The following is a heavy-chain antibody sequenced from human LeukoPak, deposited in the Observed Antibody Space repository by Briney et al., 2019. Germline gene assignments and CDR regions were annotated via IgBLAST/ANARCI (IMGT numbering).Heavy chain of an antibody. V-gene: IGHV3-23*01. J-gene: IGHJ4*02. Sequence: GGSLRLSCAGSGFTFSSYAMSWVRQAPGKGLEWVSAISGSGGSTYYADSVKGRFTISRDNSKNTLYLQMNSLRAEDTAVYYCAKGGYSSSDQFDYWGQGTLVTVSS. D-gene: IGHD6-13*01. CDR1: GFTFSSYA. CDR2: ISGSGGST. CDR3: AKGGYSSSDQFDY.